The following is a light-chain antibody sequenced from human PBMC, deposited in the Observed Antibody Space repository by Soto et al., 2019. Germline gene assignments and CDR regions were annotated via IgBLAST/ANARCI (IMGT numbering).Light chain of an antibody. CDR3: QQYNNWPIT. Sequence: LLTQSPATLSLSPGEGATLSCRASQSVGSRVAWYQQKPGQAPRLLSYSVSTRATDIAARFTGSGSGTDFTLTISSLKTEDFAVYYCQQYNNWPITFGPGARLEIK. CDR2: SVS. CDR1: QSVGSR. J-gene: IGKJ5*01. V-gene: IGKV3-15*01.